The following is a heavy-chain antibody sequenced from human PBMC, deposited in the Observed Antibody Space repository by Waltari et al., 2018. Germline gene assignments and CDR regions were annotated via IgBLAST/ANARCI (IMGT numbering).Heavy chain of an antibody. CDR1: GFTFSSYA. V-gene: IGHV3-30*01. CDR2: ISYDGSNK. Sequence: QVQLVESGGGVVQPGRSLRLSCAASGFTFSSYAMHWVCQAPGKGLEWVAVISYDGSNKYYADSVKGRFNISSDNSKNTLYLKMNSLGAEDTAVYYCARDLKGNSGYDFDSPGDYWGQGTLVTVSS. D-gene: IGHD5-12*01. J-gene: IGHJ4*02. CDR3: ARDLKGNSGYDFDSPGDY.